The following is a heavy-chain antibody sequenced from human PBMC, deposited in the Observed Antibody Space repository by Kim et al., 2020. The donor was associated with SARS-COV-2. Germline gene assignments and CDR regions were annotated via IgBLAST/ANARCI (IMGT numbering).Heavy chain of an antibody. D-gene: IGHD6-19*01. J-gene: IGHJ4*02. CDR3: ARGSSGWPKYDY. V-gene: IGHV4-59*09. Sequence: YNPSLQSRVTISVDTSNNQFSLNLRSVTAADTAVYYCARGSSGWPKYDYWGQGALVTVSS.